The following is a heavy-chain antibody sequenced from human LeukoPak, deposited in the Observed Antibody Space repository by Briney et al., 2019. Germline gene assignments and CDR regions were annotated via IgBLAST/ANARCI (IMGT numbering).Heavy chain of an antibody. CDR1: GGSISSGGYY. D-gene: IGHD3-22*01. CDR2: IYYSGST. CDR3: ATSRGRDSSGYMYYFDY. Sequence: SQTLSLTCTVSGGSISSGGYYWSWIRQHPGKGLEWIGYIYYSGSTYYNPSLKSRVTISVDTSKNQFSLKLSSVTAADTAVYYCATSRGRDSSGYMYYFDYWGQGTLVTVSS. V-gene: IGHV4-31*03. J-gene: IGHJ4*02.